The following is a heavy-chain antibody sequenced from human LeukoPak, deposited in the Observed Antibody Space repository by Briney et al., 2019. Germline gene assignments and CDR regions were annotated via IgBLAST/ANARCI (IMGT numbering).Heavy chain of an antibody. D-gene: IGHD3-3*01. Sequence: TGGSLRLSCAASGFNVSSNYMSWVRQAPGKGLEWVSVIYSGGSTYYADSVKGRFTISRDNSKNTLYLQMNSLRAEDTAVYYCARSPGVGTVDYWGQGTVVTVSS. CDR1: GFNVSSNY. J-gene: IGHJ4*02. CDR2: IYSGGST. V-gene: IGHV3-66*02. CDR3: ARSPGVGTVDY.